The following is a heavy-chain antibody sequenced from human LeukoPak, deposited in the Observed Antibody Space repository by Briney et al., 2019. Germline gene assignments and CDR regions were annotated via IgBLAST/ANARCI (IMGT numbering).Heavy chain of an antibody. CDR3: ARSPQRDSSGYTLYYFNY. J-gene: IGHJ4*02. Sequence: GGSLRLSCAGSGFTFSSCSMNWVRQAPGKGLEWVSSISSTGNYIYYADSVKGRFTISRDNAKNSLYLQMNSLRAEDTGIYYCARSPQRDSSGYTLYYFNYWGQGTLVTVSS. CDR1: GFTFSSCS. D-gene: IGHD3-22*01. V-gene: IGHV3-21*01. CDR2: ISSTGNYI.